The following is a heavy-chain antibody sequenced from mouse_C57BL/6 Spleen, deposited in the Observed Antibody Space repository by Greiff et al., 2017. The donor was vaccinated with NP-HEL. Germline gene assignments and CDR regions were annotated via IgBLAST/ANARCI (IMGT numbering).Heavy chain of an antibody. V-gene: IGHV1-26*01. CDR1: GYTFTDYY. CDR2: INPNNGGT. J-gene: IGHJ2*01. Sequence: VQLQQSGPELVKPGASVKISCKASGYTFTDYYMNWVKQSHGKSLEWIGDINPNNGGTSYNQKFKGKATLTVDKSSSTAYMELRSLTSEDSAVYYCARPYSNYFDYWGQGTTLTVSS. D-gene: IGHD2-5*01. CDR3: ARPYSNYFDY.